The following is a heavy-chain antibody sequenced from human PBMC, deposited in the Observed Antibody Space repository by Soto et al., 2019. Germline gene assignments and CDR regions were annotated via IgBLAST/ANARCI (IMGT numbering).Heavy chain of an antibody. CDR3: ASRTIQLERRSGWYYFDY. CDR2: IIPIFGTA. J-gene: IGHJ4*02. V-gene: IGHV1-69*12. Sequence: QAQLVQSGAEVKKPGSSVKVSCKASGGTFSSYAISWVRQAPGQGLEWMGGIIPIFGTANYAQKFQGRVTITADESTSTAYMELSSLRSEDTAVYYCASRTIQLERRSGWYYFDYWGQGTLVTVSS. CDR1: GGTFSSYA. D-gene: IGHD1-1*01.